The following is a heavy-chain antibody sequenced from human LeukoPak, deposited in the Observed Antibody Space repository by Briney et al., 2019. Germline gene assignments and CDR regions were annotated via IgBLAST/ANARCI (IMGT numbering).Heavy chain of an antibody. Sequence: SETLSPTCAVYGGSFSGYYWSWIRQPPGKGLEWIGEINRSGSTNYNPSLKSRVTISVDTSKNQFSLKLSSVTAADTAVYYCARGQWYYGSGGYSDAFDIWGQGTMVTVSS. D-gene: IGHD3-10*01. J-gene: IGHJ3*02. V-gene: IGHV4-34*01. CDR1: GGSFSGYY. CDR2: INRSGST. CDR3: ARGQWYYGSGGYSDAFDI.